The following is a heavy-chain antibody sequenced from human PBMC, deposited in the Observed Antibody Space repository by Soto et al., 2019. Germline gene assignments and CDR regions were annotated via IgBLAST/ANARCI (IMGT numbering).Heavy chain of an antibody. V-gene: IGHV4-39*01. CDR1: GGSISSSSYY. D-gene: IGHD3-10*01. CDR2: IYYSGST. CDR3: ARHDGSGSYRVY. Sequence: PSETLSLTCTVSGGSISSSSYYWGWIRQPPGKGLEWIGSIYYSGSTYYNPSLKSRVTISVDTSKNQFSLKLSSVTAADTAVYYCARHDGSGSYRVYWGQGTLVTVSS. J-gene: IGHJ4*02.